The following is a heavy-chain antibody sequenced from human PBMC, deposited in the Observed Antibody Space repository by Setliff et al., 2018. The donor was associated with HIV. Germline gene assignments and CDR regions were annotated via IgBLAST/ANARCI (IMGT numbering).Heavy chain of an antibody. CDR2: IQTNSGGT. CDR1: GYSFTAYY. CDR3: ARGRHSGTYEAFDI. Sequence: ASVKVSCKASGYSFTAYYIHFVRQAPGQGLEWMGWIQTNSGGTKSAQKFQGRVTTTRDTSISTAYMELNSLTSDDTAVYYCARGRHSGTYEAFDIWGPGTMVTVSS. V-gene: IGHV1-2*02. J-gene: IGHJ3*02. D-gene: IGHD1-26*01.